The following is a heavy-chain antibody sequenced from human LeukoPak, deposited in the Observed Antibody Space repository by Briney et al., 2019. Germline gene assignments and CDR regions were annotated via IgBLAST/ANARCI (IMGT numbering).Heavy chain of an antibody. CDR3: AREDSSGWLDY. CDR1: GGSISSYY. CDR2: IYYSGST. D-gene: IGHD6-19*01. Sequence: SETLSLTCTVSGGSISSYYWSWIRHPPGKGLEWIGYIYYSGSTNYNPSLKSRVTISVDTSKNQFSLKLSSMTAADTAVYYCAREDSSGWLDYWGQGTLVTVSS. J-gene: IGHJ4*02. V-gene: IGHV4-59*01.